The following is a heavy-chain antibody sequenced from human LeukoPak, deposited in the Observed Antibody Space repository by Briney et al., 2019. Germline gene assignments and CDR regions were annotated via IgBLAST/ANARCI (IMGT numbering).Heavy chain of an antibody. CDR3: ARDPTYYYGSGSYYKNYYYMDV. CDR2: INPNSGGT. CDR1: GYTFTGYY. J-gene: IGHJ6*03. Sequence: GASVKVSCKASGYTFTGYYMHWVRQAPGQGLEWMGWINPNSGGTNYAQKFQGRVTMTRDTSISTAYMELSRLRSDDTAVYYCARDPTYYYGSGSYYKNYYYMDVWGKGTTVTVSS. D-gene: IGHD3-10*01. V-gene: IGHV1-2*02.